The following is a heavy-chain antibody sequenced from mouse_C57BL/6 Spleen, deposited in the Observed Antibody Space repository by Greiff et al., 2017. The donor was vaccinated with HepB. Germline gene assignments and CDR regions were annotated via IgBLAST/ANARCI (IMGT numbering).Heavy chain of an antibody. CDR1: GFTFSSYA. Sequence: EVKLMESGEGLVKPGGSLKLSCAASGFTFSSYAMSWVRQTPEKRLEWVAYISSGGDYIYYADTVKGRFTISRDNARNTLYLQMSSLKSEDTAMYYCTRVHSNYVAYWGQGTLVTVSA. CDR2: ISSGGDYI. J-gene: IGHJ3*01. D-gene: IGHD2-5*01. CDR3: TRVHSNYVAY. V-gene: IGHV5-9-1*02.